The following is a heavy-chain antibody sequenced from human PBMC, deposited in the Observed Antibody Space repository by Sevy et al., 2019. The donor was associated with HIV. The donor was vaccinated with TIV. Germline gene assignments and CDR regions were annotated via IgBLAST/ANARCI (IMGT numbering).Heavy chain of an antibody. Sequence: GGSLRLSCAASGITFSSYAMTWVRQAPGKGLQWVSAISGSGDSTYYADSVKGRFTISRDNSKNTLYLQMNSLRAEDTAVYYCAKDAGIRRPLTGTDYWGQGTLVTVSS. D-gene: IGHD2-8*01. CDR2: ISGSGDST. CDR1: GITFSSYA. J-gene: IGHJ4*02. V-gene: IGHV3-23*01. CDR3: AKDAGIRRPLTGTDY.